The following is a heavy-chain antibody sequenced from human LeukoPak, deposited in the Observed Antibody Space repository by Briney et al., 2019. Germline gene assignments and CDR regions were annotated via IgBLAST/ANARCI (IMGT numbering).Heavy chain of an antibody. D-gene: IGHD3-22*01. CDR1: GFTFSSYW. CDR3: ARDTTDYDSSGYYYGGEFDY. J-gene: IGHJ4*02. V-gene: IGHV3-21*01. Sequence: PGGSLRLSCAASGFTFSSYWMHWVRQAPGKGLVWVSSISSSSYIYYADSVKGRFTISRDNAKNSLYLQMNSLRAEDTAVYYCARDTTDYDSSGYYYGGEFDYWGQGTLVTVSS. CDR2: ISSSSYI.